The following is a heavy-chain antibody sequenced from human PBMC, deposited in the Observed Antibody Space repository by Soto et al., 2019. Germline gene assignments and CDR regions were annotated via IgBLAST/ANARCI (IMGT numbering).Heavy chain of an antibody. D-gene: IGHD3-9*01. CDR3: ARRRYADWAFDY. Sequence: SETLSLTCAVYGGSFSGYYWSWIRQPPGKGLEWIGYINHSGSTYYNPSLKSRVTMSVDTSKNQFSLKLSSVTAADTAVYYCARRRYADWAFDYWGQGTLVTVSS. CDR1: GGSFSGYY. V-gene: IGHV4-34*10. J-gene: IGHJ4*02. CDR2: INHSGST.